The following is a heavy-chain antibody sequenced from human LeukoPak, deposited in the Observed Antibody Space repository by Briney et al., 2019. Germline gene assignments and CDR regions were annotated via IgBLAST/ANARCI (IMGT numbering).Heavy chain of an antibody. J-gene: IGHJ5*02. CDR2: VYYSGSI. D-gene: IGHD3-10*02. CDR3: DYRAWFDP. V-gene: IGHV4-39*01. CDR1: GGSISASSHY. Sequence: PSETLSLTCSVSGGSISASSHYWAWVRQPPGKGLEWIGSVYYSGSIRYNTSLKSRVTISVDMSKNDLFLTLSSVTAADTACAGRDYRAWFDPWGQGILVTVSP.